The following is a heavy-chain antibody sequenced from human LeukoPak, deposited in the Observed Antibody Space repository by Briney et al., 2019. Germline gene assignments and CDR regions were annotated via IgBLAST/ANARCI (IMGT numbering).Heavy chain of an antibody. CDR1: GGSLSSSSYY. CDR3: ARTTMVRGTYYMDV. J-gene: IGHJ6*03. CDR2: IYYSGST. Sequence: SETPSPTCPVSGGSLSSSSYYWGWVRPPPREGPGGVGSIYYSGSTYYNPSLKSRVTISVDTSKNQFSLKLSSVTAADTAVYYCARTTMVRGTYYMDVWGKGTTVTVSS. V-gene: IGHV4-39*07. D-gene: IGHD3-10*01.